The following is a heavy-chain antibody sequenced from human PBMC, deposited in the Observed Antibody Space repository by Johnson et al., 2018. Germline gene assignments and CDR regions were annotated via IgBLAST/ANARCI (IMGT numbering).Heavy chain of an antibody. J-gene: IGHJ6*03. V-gene: IGHV3-30*03. D-gene: IGHD1-1*01. CDR1: GFTFSSYG. Sequence: QVQLVESGGGVVQPGRSLRLSCAASGFTFSSYGIHWVRQAPGKGLEWVAVISYDGSNKYYGDSVKGRFTISRDNSKNTVYLQMNSLRVEDTAVYYCAREPLLESPTYFYYMDVWGEGTTVTVSS. CDR3: AREPLLESPTYFYYMDV. CDR2: ISYDGSNK.